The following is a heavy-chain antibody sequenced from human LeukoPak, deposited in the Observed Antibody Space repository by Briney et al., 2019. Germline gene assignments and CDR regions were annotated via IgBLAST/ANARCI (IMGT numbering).Heavy chain of an antibody. CDR1: GFTVSSNY. CDR3: AREAITATGPFDY. V-gene: IGHV3-66*02. CDR2: IYSGGST. J-gene: IGHJ4*02. Sequence: GGSLRLSCAASGFTVSSNYMSWVRQAPGKGLKWVSVIYSGGSTYYADSVKGRFTISRDNSKNTLYLQMNSLRAEDTAVYYCAREAITATGPFDYWGQGTLVTVSS. D-gene: IGHD6-25*01.